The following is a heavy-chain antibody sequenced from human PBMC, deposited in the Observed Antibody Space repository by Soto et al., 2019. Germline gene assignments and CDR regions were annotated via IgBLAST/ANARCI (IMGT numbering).Heavy chain of an antibody. Sequence: VQLRESGPGLVKPSQTLSLTCTVSGGSISSGDYYWSWIRQHPGKDLEWIGFTDYSGSTYYNPSLRSRVAMSVDSSKNQFALSLNSVPAADSAVYYCARAIAVTTPWFDPWGQGTLVTVSS. CDR3: ARAIAVTTPWFDP. J-gene: IGHJ5*02. D-gene: IGHD4-17*01. CDR1: GGSISSGDYY. V-gene: IGHV4-31*02. CDR2: TDYSGST.